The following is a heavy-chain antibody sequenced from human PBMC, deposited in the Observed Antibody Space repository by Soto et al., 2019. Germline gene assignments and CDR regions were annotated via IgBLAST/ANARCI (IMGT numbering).Heavy chain of an antibody. J-gene: IGHJ5*02. CDR3: AREDQNWFDP. CDR1: GGPSSRGYYY. CDR2: IYYRGST. Sequence: SETISLSCSVSGGPSSRGYYYRSWIRQPTGKGLEGIGNIYYRGSTYYNQSLKSRVTISVDTSKNQFSLKLSSVTAADTAVYYCAREDQNWFDPWGQGTLVTVSS. V-gene: IGHV4-30-4*01.